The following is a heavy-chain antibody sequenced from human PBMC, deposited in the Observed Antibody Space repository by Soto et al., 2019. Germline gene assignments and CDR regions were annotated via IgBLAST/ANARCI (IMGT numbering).Heavy chain of an antibody. CDR3: AREDTAMVGTYYFDY. D-gene: IGHD5-18*01. CDR1: GGSISSYY. Sequence: QVQLQESGPGLVKPSETLSLTCTVSGGSISSYYWSWIRQPPGKGLEWIGYIYYSGSTNYNPSLKSRVTISVDTSKNQFSLKLSSVTAADTAVYYCAREDTAMVGTYYFDYWGQGTLVTVSS. V-gene: IGHV4-59*01. J-gene: IGHJ4*02. CDR2: IYYSGST.